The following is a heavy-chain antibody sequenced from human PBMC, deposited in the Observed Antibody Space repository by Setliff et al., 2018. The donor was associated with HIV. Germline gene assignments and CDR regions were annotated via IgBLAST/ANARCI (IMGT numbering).Heavy chain of an antibody. Sequence: ASETLSLTCTVSGGSISSGSYYWSWIRQPAGEGLEWIGRIHTSGNTNYNPSLKSRVTISVDTSKNQFSLKLSSVTAADTAVYYCAREGGLDYYDSSGHYSYWGQGTLVTVSS. CDR2: IHTSGNT. D-gene: IGHD3-22*01. J-gene: IGHJ4*02. V-gene: IGHV4-61*02. CDR3: AREGGLDYYDSSGHYSY. CDR1: GGSISSGSYY.